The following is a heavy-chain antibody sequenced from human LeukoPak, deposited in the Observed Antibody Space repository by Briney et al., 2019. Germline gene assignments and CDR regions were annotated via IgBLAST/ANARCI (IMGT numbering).Heavy chain of an antibody. CDR3: AKDIYEARGSSGWGEGFDY. CDR2: ISSSSSYI. J-gene: IGHJ4*02. CDR1: GFTFSSYS. Sequence: KSGGSLRLSCASSGFTFSSYSMNWVRQAPGKGLEWVSSISSSSSYIYYADSVKGRFTISRDNAKNSLYLQMNSLRAEDTALYYCAKDIYEARGSSGWGEGFDYWGQGTLVTVSS. D-gene: IGHD6-19*01. V-gene: IGHV3-21*04.